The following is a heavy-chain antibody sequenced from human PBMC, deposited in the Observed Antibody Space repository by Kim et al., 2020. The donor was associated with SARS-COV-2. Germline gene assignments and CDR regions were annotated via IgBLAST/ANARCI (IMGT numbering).Heavy chain of an antibody. CDR3: ARDHSSIAARGDY. J-gene: IGHJ4*02. V-gene: IGHV1-18*01. Sequence: YAQKLQGRVTMTTDTSTSTAYMELRSLRSDGTAVYYCARDHSSIAARGDYWGQGTLVTVSS. D-gene: IGHD6-6*01.